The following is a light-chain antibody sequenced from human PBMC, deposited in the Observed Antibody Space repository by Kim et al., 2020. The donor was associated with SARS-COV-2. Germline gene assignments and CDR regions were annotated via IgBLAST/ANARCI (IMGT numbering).Light chain of an antibody. CDR2: DAS. V-gene: IGKV1-33*01. J-gene: IGKJ1*01. Sequence: DIQMTQSPSSLSASVGDRVTITCQASQDISNYLNWFQHKPGKAPKLLIYDASNLETGVPSRLSGSGSGTDFTFTISSLQPEDIATYYCQQYDNLPWTFGQGTKVDIK. CDR3: QQYDNLPWT. CDR1: QDISNY.